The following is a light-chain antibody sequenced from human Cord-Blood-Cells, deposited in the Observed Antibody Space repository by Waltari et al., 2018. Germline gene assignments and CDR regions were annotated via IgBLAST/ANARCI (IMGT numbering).Light chain of an antibody. J-gene: IGLJ3*02. CDR1: SSVVGGFNY. CDR2: DVS. Sequence: QSALTQPPPVSGSPGQSATIPCTGTSSVVGGFNYVSWYQQHPGKAPKLMIYDVSKRPSGVPDRFSGSKSGNTASLTISGLQAEDEADYYCCSYAGSYAWVFGGGTKLTVL. CDR3: CSYAGSYAWV. V-gene: IGLV2-11*01.